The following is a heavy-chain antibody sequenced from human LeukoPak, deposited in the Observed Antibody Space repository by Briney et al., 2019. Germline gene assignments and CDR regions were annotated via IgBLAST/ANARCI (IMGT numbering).Heavy chain of an antibody. CDR2: ISSSQRAI. V-gene: IGHV3-11*04. J-gene: IGHJ3*02. CDR1: GFTFSDYY. D-gene: IGHD3-9*01. CDR3: AREGVQGNYDILTGYAFDI. Sequence: GGSLRLSCAASGFTFSDYYMSWIRQAPGKGLEWVSLISSSQRAINYGDSVKGRFTTSRDNAKNSLYLQMNSLRAEDTAVYYCAREGVQGNYDILTGYAFDIWGQGTMVTVSS.